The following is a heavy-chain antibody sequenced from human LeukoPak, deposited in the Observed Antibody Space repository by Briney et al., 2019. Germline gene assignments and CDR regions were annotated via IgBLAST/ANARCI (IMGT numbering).Heavy chain of an antibody. CDR1: GGSFSGYY. J-gene: IGHJ4*02. D-gene: IGHD3-22*01. Sequence: SETLSLTCAVYGGSFSGYYWSWIRQPPGKGLEWIGEINHSGSTNYNPSLKSRVTISVDTSKDQFSLKLSSVTAADTAVYYCARGRARTLRSGYYYDYFDYWGQGTLVTVSS. V-gene: IGHV4-34*01. CDR3: ARGRARTLRSGYYYDYFDY. CDR2: INHSGST.